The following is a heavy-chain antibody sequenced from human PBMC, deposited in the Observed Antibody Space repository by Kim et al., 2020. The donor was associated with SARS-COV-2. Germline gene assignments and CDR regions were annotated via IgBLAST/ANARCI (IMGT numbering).Heavy chain of an antibody. CDR2: QHGSAK. V-gene: IGHV3-7*04. CDR3: VRGIPSA. Sequence: QHGSAKFNVDPVKGRFTISRDNAKNSVFWQMNSLRAEDTAVYYCVRGIPSAWGQGTLVTVTS. J-gene: IGHJ5*02. D-gene: IGHD2-21*01.